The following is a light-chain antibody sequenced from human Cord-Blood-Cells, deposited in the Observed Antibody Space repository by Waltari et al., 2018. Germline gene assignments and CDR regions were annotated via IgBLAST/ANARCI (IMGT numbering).Light chain of an antibody. Sequence: HSDLTPPSAVSGSPGQAIPICCPGTSSDVGGYNYVSWYQQHPGKAPKLMIYDVSKRPSGVSNRFSGSKSGNTASLTISGLQAEDEADYYCSSYTSSSTRFGGGTKLTVL. CDR2: DVS. J-gene: IGLJ3*02. V-gene: IGLV2-14*01. CDR3: SSYTSSSTR. CDR1: SSDVGGYNY.